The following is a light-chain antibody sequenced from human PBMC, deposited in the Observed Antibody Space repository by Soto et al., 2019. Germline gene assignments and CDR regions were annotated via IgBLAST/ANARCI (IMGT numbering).Light chain of an antibody. CDR3: QQYNNWPLT. V-gene: IGKV3-15*01. CDR2: GAS. Sequence: EIVMTQSPATLSVSPGERATLSCRASQSVSTNLAWYQQIPGQAPRLLISGASTRATGIPARFSGSGSGTEFTLTISSXQSEDFAVYHCQQYNNWPLTFGGGTKVDTK. J-gene: IGKJ4*01. CDR1: QSVSTN.